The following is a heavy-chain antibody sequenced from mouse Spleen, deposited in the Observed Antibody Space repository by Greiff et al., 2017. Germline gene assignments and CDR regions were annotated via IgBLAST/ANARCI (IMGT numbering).Heavy chain of an antibody. CDR1: GFTFSDYG. CDR2: ISSGSSTI. J-gene: IGHJ4*01. Sequence: EVHLVESGGGLVKPGGSLKLSCAASGFTFSDYGMHWVRQAPEKGLEWVAYISSGSSTIYYADTVKGRFTISRDNAKNTLFLQMTSLRSEDTAMYYCARDRYDDAMDYWGQGTSVTVSS. V-gene: IGHV5-17*01. D-gene: IGHD2-14*01. CDR3: ARDRYDDAMDY.